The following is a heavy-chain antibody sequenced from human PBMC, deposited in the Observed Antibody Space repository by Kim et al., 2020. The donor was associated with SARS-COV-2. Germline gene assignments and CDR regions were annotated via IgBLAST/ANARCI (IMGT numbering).Heavy chain of an antibody. CDR1: GGSISSSSYY. J-gene: IGHJ4*02. CDR2: IYYSGST. D-gene: IGHD6-19*01. CDR3: ARLPKDGGGVAVAGIDY. V-gene: IGHV4-39*01. Sequence: SETLSLTCTVSGGSISSSSYYWGWIRQPPGKGLEWIGSIYYSGSTYYNPSLKSRVTISVDTSKNQFSLKLSSVTAADTAVYYCARLPKDGGGVAVAGIDYWGQGTLVTVSS.